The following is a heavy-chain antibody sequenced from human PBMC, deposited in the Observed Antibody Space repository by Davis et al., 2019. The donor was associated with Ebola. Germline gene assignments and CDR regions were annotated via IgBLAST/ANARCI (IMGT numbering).Heavy chain of an antibody. J-gene: IGHJ4*02. V-gene: IGHV3-21*01. D-gene: IGHD6-19*01. CDR3: ARDRLLLGEQWLVQRYFDY. CDR1: GFTFSSYS. Sequence: PGGSLRLSCAASGFTFSSYSMNWVRQAPGKGLEWVSSISSSSSYIYYADSVKGRFTISRDNAKNSLYLQMNSLRAEDTAVYYCARDRLLLGEQWLVQRYFDYWGQGTLVTVSS. CDR2: ISSSSSYI.